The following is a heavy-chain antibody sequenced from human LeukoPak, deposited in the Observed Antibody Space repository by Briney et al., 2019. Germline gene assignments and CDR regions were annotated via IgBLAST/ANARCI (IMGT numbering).Heavy chain of an antibody. Sequence: PGGSLRLSCAASGFTFSSYTMNWVRQAPGKGLEWVSSISSGGIYIYYADSVKGRFTIPRDNAKNSLYLQMNSLRAEDTAVYYCARLIVGSSCIDYWGQGTLVTVSS. V-gene: IGHV3-21*01. CDR3: ARLIVGSSCIDY. CDR1: GFTFSSYT. J-gene: IGHJ4*02. CDR2: ISSGGIYI. D-gene: IGHD6-13*01.